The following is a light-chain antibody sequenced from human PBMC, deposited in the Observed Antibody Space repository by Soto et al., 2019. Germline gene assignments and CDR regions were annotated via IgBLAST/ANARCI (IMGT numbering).Light chain of an antibody. Sequence: DKQLTQSPSTLSASIGDRVTITCRASRSVGDWLAWFQQKPGKAPKLLIYKASTLESGVPSRFRGTASATEFTLTISSLQPDDFATYYCQEHGTYPLTFGGGTKVDIK. V-gene: IGKV1-5*03. CDR1: RSVGDW. J-gene: IGKJ4*01. CDR3: QEHGTYPLT. CDR2: KAS.